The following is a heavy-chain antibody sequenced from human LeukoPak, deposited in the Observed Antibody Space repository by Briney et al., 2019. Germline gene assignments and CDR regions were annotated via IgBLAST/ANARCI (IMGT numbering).Heavy chain of an antibody. V-gene: IGHV3-64*01. CDR2: ISSNGGST. CDR1: GFTFSSYA. Sequence: GGSLRLSCAASGFTFSSYAMHWVRQAPGKGLEYVSAISSNGGSTYYANSVKGRFTISRDNSKNTLYLQMGSLRAEDMAVYYCARDGLVTGSYAIHDAFDIWGQGTMVTVSS. D-gene: IGHD1-26*01. J-gene: IGHJ3*02. CDR3: ARDGLVTGSYAIHDAFDI.